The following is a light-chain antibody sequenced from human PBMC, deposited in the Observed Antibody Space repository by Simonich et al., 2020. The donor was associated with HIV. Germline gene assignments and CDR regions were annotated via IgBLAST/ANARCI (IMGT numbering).Light chain of an antibody. J-gene: IGKJ2*01. Sequence: DIQMTQSPSTLSASVGDRVTITCRASQSISTWLAWYQQKPGKAPKLLIYKASSLESGVPSRFSGSGSGTEFTLTIFSLQPDDFATYYCQQSLTIPFTFGQGTKLEI. CDR2: KAS. CDR1: QSISTW. V-gene: IGKV1-5*03. CDR3: QQSLTIPFT.